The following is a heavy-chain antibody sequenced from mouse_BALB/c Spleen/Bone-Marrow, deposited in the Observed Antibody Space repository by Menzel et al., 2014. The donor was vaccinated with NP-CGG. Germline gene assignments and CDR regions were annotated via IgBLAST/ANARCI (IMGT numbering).Heavy chain of an antibody. V-gene: IGHV14-3*02. D-gene: IGHD1-1*01. CDR3: ASYDYGSSTFAY. CDR1: GFNFKDSY. Sequence: EVQLQQSGAELVKPGASVKLSCTASGFNFKDSYMRWVKQRPEQGLEWIGRIDPANGNTNYDPKFQGKATITADTSSNTTYLQLSNLTSEDTAVYYCASYDYGSSTFAYWGQGTLVTVSA. J-gene: IGHJ3*01. CDR2: IDPANGNT.